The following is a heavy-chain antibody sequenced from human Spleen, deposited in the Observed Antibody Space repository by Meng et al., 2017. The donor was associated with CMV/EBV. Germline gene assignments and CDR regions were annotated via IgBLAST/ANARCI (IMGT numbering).Heavy chain of an antibody. Sequence: TFSGYAMHWVRQAPGKGLEWVAVISYDGSNKYYADSVKGRFTISRDNSKNTLYLQMNSLRAEDTAVYYCASPAGYSSSWYRGGSAFDYWGQGTLVTVSS. J-gene: IGHJ4*02. V-gene: IGHV3-30-3*01. CDR3: ASPAGYSSSWYRGGSAFDY. CDR1: TFSGYA. D-gene: IGHD6-13*01. CDR2: ISYDGSNK.